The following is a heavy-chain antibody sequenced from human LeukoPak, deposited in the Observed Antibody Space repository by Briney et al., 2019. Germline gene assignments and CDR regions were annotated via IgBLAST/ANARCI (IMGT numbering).Heavy chain of an antibody. D-gene: IGHD2-2*01. CDR3: ARDPNTYCSSTSCYGSFDY. CDR2: ISYDGSNK. CDR1: GFTFSSYA. J-gene: IGHJ4*02. V-gene: IGHV3-30-3*01. Sequence: GRSLRLSCAASGFTFSSYAMHWVRQAPGKGLEWVAVISYDGSNKYYADSVKGRFTISRDNSKNTLYLQMNSLRAEDTAVYCCARDPNTYCSSTSCYGSFDYWGQGTLVTVSS.